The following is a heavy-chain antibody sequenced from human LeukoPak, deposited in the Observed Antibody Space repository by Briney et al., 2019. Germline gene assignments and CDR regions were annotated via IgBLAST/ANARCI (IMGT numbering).Heavy chain of an antibody. J-gene: IGHJ4*02. CDR3: ARDRGRGYYDY. CDR1: GGSISPYY. V-gene: IGHV4-59*12. Sequence: SETLSLTCTVSGGSISPYYWSWIRQPPGKGLEWIAYIYYNGSPNYNPSLKSRATISVDLSKNQFSLKLSSVTAADTAVYYCARDRGRGYYDYWGQGTLVTVSS. CDR2: IYYNGSP. D-gene: IGHD3-22*01.